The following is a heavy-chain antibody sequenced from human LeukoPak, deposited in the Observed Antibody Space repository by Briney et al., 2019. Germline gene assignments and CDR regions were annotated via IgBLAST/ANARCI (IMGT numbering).Heavy chain of an antibody. V-gene: IGHV3-23*01. D-gene: IGHD3-22*01. CDR2: ITIRGEST. J-gene: IGHJ4*02. Sequence: GGSLRLSCAASGFTFSIYAMSWGRQDPGQGLQLVSSITIRGESTWYVDSVKGRFTITRDNSENTLYLQMHSLRAEDTAVYYCARDRPNYYGSDGHYYRRDGDYWGRGTLVSVSS. CDR3: ARDRPNYYGSDGHYYRRDGDY. CDR1: GFTFSIYA.